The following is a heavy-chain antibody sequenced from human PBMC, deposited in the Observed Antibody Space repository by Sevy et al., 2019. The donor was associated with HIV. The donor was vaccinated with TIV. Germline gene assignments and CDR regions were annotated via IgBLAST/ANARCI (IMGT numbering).Heavy chain of an antibody. CDR2: IRQDGSEK. Sequence: GGSLRLSCAVSGFTFRNFWMSWVRQAPGKGLEWVANIRQDGSEKYYVDSVRGRFTISRDNAKNSLFLQLNSLRADDTAINYCAKSYFGSGTSYGMDLWGRGTTVTVS. CDR1: GFTFRNFW. V-gene: IGHV3-7*01. J-gene: IGHJ6*02. CDR3: AKSYFGSGTSYGMDL. D-gene: IGHD3-10*01.